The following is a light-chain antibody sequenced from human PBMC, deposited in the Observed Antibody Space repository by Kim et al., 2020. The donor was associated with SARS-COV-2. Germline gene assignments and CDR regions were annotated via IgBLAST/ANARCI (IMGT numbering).Light chain of an antibody. V-gene: IGLV2-8*01. CDR1: GNDIGDNNY. J-gene: IGLJ2*01. CDR3: SSYAAKTVL. CDR2: EVG. Sequence: QSALTQTPSASGSPGQSVTISCTGAGNDIGDNNYVSWYQQHPGKAPKLLIYEVGKRPPGAPDRFSGSKSGNTASLTVSGLQAEDEADYYCSSYAAKTVLFGGGTQLTVL.